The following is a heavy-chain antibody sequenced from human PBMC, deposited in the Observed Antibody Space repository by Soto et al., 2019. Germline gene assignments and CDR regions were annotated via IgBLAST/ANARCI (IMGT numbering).Heavy chain of an antibody. CDR3: ACGVRWLRIDY. CDR2: IYYSGST. Sequence: SETLSLTCTVSGGSISSYYWSWIRQPPGKGLEWIGYIYYSGSTNYNPSLKSRVSISVDTSKNPFSLKLSSVTAADTSVYYCACGVRWLRIDYWGQGTLVTVSS. D-gene: IGHD3-3*01. J-gene: IGHJ4*02. CDR1: GGSISSYY. V-gene: IGHV4-59*01.